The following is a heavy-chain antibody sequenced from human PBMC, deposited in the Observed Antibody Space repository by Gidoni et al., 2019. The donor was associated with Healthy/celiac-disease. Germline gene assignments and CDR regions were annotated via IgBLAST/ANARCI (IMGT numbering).Heavy chain of an antibody. CDR2: ISSSSSYI. V-gene: IGHV3-21*01. CDR1: GFTFSSYS. J-gene: IGHJ5*02. CDR3: ARPEGDWFDP. Sequence: EVQLVESGGGLVKPGGSLRLSCSASGFTFSSYSMNWVRQAPGKGLEWVSSISSSSSYIYYADSVKGRFTISRDNAKNSLYLQMNSLRAEDTAVYYCARPEGDWFDPWGQGTLVTVSS.